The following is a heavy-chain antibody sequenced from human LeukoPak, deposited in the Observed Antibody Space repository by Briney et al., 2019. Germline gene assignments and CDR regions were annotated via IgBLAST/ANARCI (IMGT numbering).Heavy chain of an antibody. CDR3: ARSYYYASSGYDALDI. CDR1: GYTFTSYD. V-gene: IGHV1-8*01. D-gene: IGHD3-22*01. J-gene: IGHJ3*02. CDR2: MDGNSGKT. Sequence: ASVKVSCKASGYTFTSYDINWVRQVPGQGLEWVGGMDGNSGKTAYAQNFLGRVTITRNSSISTAYMELSSLRSEDTAVYYCARSYYYASSGYDALDIWGQGTMVAVSS.